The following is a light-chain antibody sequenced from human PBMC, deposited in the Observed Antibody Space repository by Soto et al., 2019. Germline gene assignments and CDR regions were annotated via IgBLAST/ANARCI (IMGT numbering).Light chain of an antibody. CDR1: QSVGSN. J-gene: IGKJ5*01. CDR3: QQYNDWPPPIT. CDR2: GAS. V-gene: IGKV3-15*01. Sequence: EIVMTQSPATLSVSPGERVTLSYRASQSVGSNLAWYQQRPGQAPRLLIYGASTRAPDIPARFSASGSGTEFSLTIGSLQSEDFVVYYCQQYNDWPPPITFGRGTRLEIK.